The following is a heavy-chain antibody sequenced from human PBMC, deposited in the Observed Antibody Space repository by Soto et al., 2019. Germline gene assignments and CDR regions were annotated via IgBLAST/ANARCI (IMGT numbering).Heavy chain of an antibody. J-gene: IGHJ5*02. Sequence: QLQLQESGPGLVKPSETLSLTCTVSGGSFSSSTYYWGWIRQPPGKGLEWIGSMYSGGNTYYNPSLKSRVPVSEDTAKNHFSLKLTSVTAAYSAMYYCARQPYDSTGYYYGAWGQGTLVTVSS. D-gene: IGHD3-22*01. CDR2: MYSGGNT. CDR3: ARQPYDSTGYYYGA. V-gene: IGHV4-39*01. CDR1: GGSFSSSTYY.